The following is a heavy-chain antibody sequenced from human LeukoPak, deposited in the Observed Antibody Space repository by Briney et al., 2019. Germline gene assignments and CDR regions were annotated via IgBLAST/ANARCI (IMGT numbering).Heavy chain of an antibody. CDR3: ARVGPGSGSYYRPYYYYSMDV. Sequence: PGGSLRLSCAASGFTFSSYSMNWVRQAPGKGLEWVASISTTSTYIYYADSVKGRFTISRDNAKNSLYLQMNSLRAEDTAVYYCARVGPGSGSYYRPYYYYSMDVWGKGTTVTVSS. J-gene: IGHJ6*03. V-gene: IGHV3-21*01. CDR2: ISTTSTYI. CDR1: GFTFSSYS. D-gene: IGHD3-10*01.